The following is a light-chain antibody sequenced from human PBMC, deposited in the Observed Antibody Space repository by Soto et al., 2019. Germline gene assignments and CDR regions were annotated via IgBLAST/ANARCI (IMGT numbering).Light chain of an antibody. Sequence: QSALTQPPSASGSPGQSVTISYTGTSSDVGGYNYVSWYQQHPGKAPKLMIYGVNKRPSGVPDRFSGSKSGNTTSLTVSGLQAEDEADYYCNSYAGSNNVVFGGGTKLTVL. CDR2: GVN. V-gene: IGLV2-8*01. CDR3: NSYAGSNNVV. J-gene: IGLJ2*01. CDR1: SSDVGGYNY.